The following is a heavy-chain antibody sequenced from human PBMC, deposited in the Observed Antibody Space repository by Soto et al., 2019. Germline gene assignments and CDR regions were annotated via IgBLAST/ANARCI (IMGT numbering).Heavy chain of an antibody. CDR2: IYHSGST. D-gene: IGHD3-22*01. CDR3: AISYYDSSGYYEHDAFDI. CDR1: GGSISSGGYS. J-gene: IGHJ3*02. Sequence: SETLSLTCAVSGGSISSGGYSWSWIRQPPGKGLEWIGYIYHSGSTYYNPSLKSRVTISVDGSKNQFSLKLSSVTAADTAVYYCAISYYDSSGYYEHDAFDIWGQGTMVTVSS. V-gene: IGHV4-30-2*01.